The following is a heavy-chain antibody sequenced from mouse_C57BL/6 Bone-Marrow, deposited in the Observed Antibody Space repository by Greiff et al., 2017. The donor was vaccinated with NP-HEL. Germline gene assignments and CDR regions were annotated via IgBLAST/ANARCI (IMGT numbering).Heavy chain of an antibody. CDR3: ARWGYDYDGGRTYWYFDV. V-gene: IGHV1-55*01. CDR1: GYTFTSYW. Sequence: QVQLQQPGAELVKPGASVKMSCKASGYTFTSYWITWVKQRPGQGLEWIGDIYPGSGSTNYNEKFKSKATLTVDTSSSTAYMQLSSLTSEDSAVYYCARWGYDYDGGRTYWYFDVWGTGTTVTVSS. CDR2: IYPGSGST. D-gene: IGHD2-4*01. J-gene: IGHJ1*03.